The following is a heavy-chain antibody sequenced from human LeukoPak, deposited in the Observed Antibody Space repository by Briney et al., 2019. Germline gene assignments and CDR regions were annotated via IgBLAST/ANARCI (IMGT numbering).Heavy chain of an antibody. CDR1: GFTFDDYA. D-gene: IGHD6-19*01. Sequence: PGGSLRLSCAASGFTFDDYAMHWVRQAPGKGLEWVSLISWDGGSTYYADSVKGRFTISRDNSKNSLYLQMNSLRAEDTALYYCAKDYGYSSGTYYFDYWGQGTLVTVSS. CDR3: AKDYGYSSGTYYFDY. V-gene: IGHV3-43D*03. CDR2: ISWDGGST. J-gene: IGHJ4*02.